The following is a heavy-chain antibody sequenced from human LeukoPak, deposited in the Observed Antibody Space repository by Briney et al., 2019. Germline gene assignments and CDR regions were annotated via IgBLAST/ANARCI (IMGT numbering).Heavy chain of an antibody. V-gene: IGHV1-2*02. CDR1: GCTFTAYY. J-gene: IGHJ3*02. CDR3: ARAYSNPFAFDI. Sequence: ASVKVSCKASGCTFTAYYMHWVRQAPGQGLEWMAWINPNSGGTNYAQKFQGRVTMTRDTSISTAYMELSRLRSDDTAVYYCARAYSNPFAFDIWGQGTMVTVSS. CDR2: INPNSGGT. D-gene: IGHD4-11*01.